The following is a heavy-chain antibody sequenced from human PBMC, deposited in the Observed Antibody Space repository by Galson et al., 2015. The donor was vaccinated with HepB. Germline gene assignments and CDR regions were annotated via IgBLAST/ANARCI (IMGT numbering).Heavy chain of an antibody. Sequence: SLRLSCAASGFTFSRYTMHWVRQAPGRGMEWVAVISQDGSITHHADSVKGRFTISRDNSKNTLYRQMNSLRTEDTAVFYCARSEPRTWHNFDYWGQGTLVTVSS. CDR3: ARSEPRTWHNFDY. D-gene: IGHD1-14*01. J-gene: IGHJ4*02. CDR1: GFTFSRYT. V-gene: IGHV3-30*04. CDR2: ISQDGSIT.